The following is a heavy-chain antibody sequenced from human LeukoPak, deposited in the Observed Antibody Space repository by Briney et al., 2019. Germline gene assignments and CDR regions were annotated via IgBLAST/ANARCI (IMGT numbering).Heavy chain of an antibody. V-gene: IGHV4-61*02. Sequence: SETLSLTCTVSGGSISSGSYYWSWIRQPAGKGLEWIGRIYTSGSTNYNPSLKSRVTISVDTSKNQFSLKLSSVTAADTAVYYCARGGYYYDSSGYFNWFDPWGQGTLVTVSS. D-gene: IGHD3-22*01. CDR3: ARGGYYYDSSGYFNWFDP. CDR2: IYTSGST. J-gene: IGHJ5*02. CDR1: GGSISSGSYY.